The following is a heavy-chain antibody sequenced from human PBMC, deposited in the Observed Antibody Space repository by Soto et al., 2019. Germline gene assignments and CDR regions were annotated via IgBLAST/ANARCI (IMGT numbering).Heavy chain of an antibody. J-gene: IGHJ5*02. CDR1: GFTVSSNY. V-gene: IGHV3-53*01. CDR3: ARVGIGDYRPAPNWFDP. D-gene: IGHD4-17*01. CDR2: IYSGGST. Sequence: PGGSLRLSCAASGFTVSSNYMSWVRQAPGKGLEWVSVIYSGGSTYYADSVKGRFTISRDNSKNTLYLQMNSLRAEDTAVYYCARVGIGDYRPAPNWFDPWGQGTLVTVSS.